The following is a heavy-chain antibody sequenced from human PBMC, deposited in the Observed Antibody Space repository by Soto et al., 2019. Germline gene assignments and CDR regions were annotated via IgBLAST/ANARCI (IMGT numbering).Heavy chain of an antibody. CDR2: IYYSGST. D-gene: IGHD2-15*01. CDR1: GGSISSGGYY. V-gene: IGHV4-31*03. Sequence: SETLSLTCTVSGGSISSGGYYWSWIRQHPGKGLEWIGYIYYSGSTYYNPSLKSRVTISVDTSKNQFSLKLSSVTAADTAVYYCARVLPTLGYCSGGSCRVFDYWGQGTLVTVS. J-gene: IGHJ4*02. CDR3: ARVLPTLGYCSGGSCRVFDY.